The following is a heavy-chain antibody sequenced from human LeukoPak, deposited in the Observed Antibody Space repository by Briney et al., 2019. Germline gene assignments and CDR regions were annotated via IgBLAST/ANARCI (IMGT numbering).Heavy chain of an antibody. J-gene: IGHJ4*02. CDR2: INPHGGGT. V-gene: IGHV1-2*02. CDR3: ATLYGDYTNSDY. Sequence: GASVKVSCKASGYTFTDYYMHWVRQAPGQGIEWMGWINPHGGGTTYAQKFQGRVTMTRDTSISTAYMELSRLRSDDTAVYYCATLYGDYTNSDYWGQGTLVSVSS. CDR1: GYTFTDYY. D-gene: IGHD4-17*01.